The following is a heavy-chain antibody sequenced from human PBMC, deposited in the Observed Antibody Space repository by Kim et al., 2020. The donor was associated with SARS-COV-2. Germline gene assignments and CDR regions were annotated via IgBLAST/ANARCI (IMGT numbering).Heavy chain of an antibody. Sequence: GGSLRLSCAASGFAFSDSAMHWVRQASGKGLEWVGRIRNRPNNYATTYAASVKGRFTISRDDSKNTAYLQMNSLKTEDTAVYYCTRPSDSGYYQTWGQGTLVTVSS. CDR1: GFAFSDSA. CDR3: TRPSDSGYYQT. J-gene: IGHJ5*02. V-gene: IGHV3-73*01. D-gene: IGHD3-22*01. CDR2: IRNRPNNYAT.